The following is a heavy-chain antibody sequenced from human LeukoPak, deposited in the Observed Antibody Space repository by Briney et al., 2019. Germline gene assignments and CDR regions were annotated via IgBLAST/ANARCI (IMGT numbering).Heavy chain of an antibody. V-gene: IGHV4-39*07. CDR1: GGSISSSSYY. CDR2: IYYSGST. Sequence: SETLSLTCTASGGSISSSSYYWGWIRQPPGKGLEWIGSIYYSGSTYYNPSLKSRVTISVDTSKNQFSLKLSSVTAADTAVYYCATKIAAAGDYWGQGTLVTVSS. CDR3: ATKIAAAGDY. D-gene: IGHD6-13*01. J-gene: IGHJ4*02.